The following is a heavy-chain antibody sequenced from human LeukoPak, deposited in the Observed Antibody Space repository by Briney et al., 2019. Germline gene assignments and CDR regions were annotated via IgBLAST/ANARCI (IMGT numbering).Heavy chain of an antibody. CDR1: GGSISSGSYY. CDR3: ARGVVPAPWFDP. J-gene: IGHJ5*02. D-gene: IGHD2-2*01. Sequence: SETLSLTCTVSGGSISSGSYYWSWIRQPAGKGLEWIGRICTSGSTNYNPSLKSRVTISVDTSKNQFSLKLSSVTAADTAVYYCARGVVPAPWFDPWGQGTLVTVSS. CDR2: ICTSGST. V-gene: IGHV4-61*02.